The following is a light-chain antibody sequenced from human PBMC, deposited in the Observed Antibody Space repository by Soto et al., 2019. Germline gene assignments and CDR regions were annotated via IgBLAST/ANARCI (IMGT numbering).Light chain of an antibody. CDR2: KAS. J-gene: IGKJ1*01. Sequence: DIQMTQSPSTLSASVGDRVTITCRASQSISSWLAWYQQKPGKAPKLLIYKASSLESGVPSRFSGSGSGTKFTLTISSLQPDDFATYYCQQYNRYPWTFGRGTKVDIK. CDR1: QSISSW. V-gene: IGKV1-5*03. CDR3: QQYNRYPWT.